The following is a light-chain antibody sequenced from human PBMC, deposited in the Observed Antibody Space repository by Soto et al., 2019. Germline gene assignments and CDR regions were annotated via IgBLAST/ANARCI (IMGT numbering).Light chain of an antibody. CDR1: QGIKND. Sequence: DIQMTQSPSSLSASVGDGVTITCRASQGIKNDLAWYQQKPGKAPKRLIYAVSSLQSEVPSRFSGSGSGSEFTLTISSLQPEDVATYYCLQHHSYPQTFGQGTKVEI. CDR2: AVS. V-gene: IGKV1-17*01. CDR3: LQHHSYPQT. J-gene: IGKJ1*01.